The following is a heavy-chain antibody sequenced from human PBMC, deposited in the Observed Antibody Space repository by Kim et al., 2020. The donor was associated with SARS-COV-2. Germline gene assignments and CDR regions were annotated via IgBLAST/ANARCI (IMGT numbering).Heavy chain of an antibody. D-gene: IGHD2-15*01. V-gene: IGHV1-69*13. CDR1: GGTFSSYA. Sequence: SVKVSCKASGGTFSSYAISWVRQAPGQGLEWMGGIIPIFGTANYAQKFQGRVTITADESTSTAYMELSSLRSEDTAVYYCARGENCSGGSCYGWFDPWGQGTLVTVSS. CDR2: IIPIFGTA. J-gene: IGHJ5*02. CDR3: ARGENCSGGSCYGWFDP.